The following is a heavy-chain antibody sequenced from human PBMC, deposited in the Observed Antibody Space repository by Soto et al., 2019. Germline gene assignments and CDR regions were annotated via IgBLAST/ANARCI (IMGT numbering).Heavy chain of an antibody. CDR3: ARALDPYYDFWSGYHY. D-gene: IGHD3-3*01. Sequence: GGSLRLSCAASGFTFSSYAMHWVRQAPGKGLEWVAVISYDGSNKYYADSVKGRFTISRDNSKNTLYLQMNSLRAEDTAVYYCARALDPYYDFWSGYHYWGQGTLVTVSS. CDR2: ISYDGSNK. J-gene: IGHJ4*02. CDR1: GFTFSSYA. V-gene: IGHV3-30-3*01.